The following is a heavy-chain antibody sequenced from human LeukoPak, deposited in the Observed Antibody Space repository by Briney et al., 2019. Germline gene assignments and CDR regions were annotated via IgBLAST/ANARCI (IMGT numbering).Heavy chain of an antibody. V-gene: IGHV4-59*01. D-gene: IGHD3-10*01. Sequence: PSETLSLTCTVSGGSISSYYWSWIRQPPGKGLEWIGYIYYSGSTNYNPSLKSRVTISVDTSKNQFSLKLSSVTAADTAVYYCARVDYYGSGTNWFDPWGQGTLVTVSS. CDR2: IYYSGST. CDR1: GGSISSYY. CDR3: ARVDYYGSGTNWFDP. J-gene: IGHJ5*02.